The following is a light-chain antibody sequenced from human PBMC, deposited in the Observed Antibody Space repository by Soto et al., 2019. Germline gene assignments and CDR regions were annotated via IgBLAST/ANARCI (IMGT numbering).Light chain of an antibody. J-gene: IGLJ3*02. Sequence: QLVLTQPPSVSGAPGRRVTISCTGSSSNIGAGYVVHWYQKLPGTAPKLLIYDNSNRPSGVPDRFSGSKSGTSASLAITGLQAEDEADYYCQSYDSSLSGFVVFGGGTKVTVL. CDR2: DNS. CDR3: QSYDSSLSGFVV. CDR1: SSNIGAGYV. V-gene: IGLV1-40*01.